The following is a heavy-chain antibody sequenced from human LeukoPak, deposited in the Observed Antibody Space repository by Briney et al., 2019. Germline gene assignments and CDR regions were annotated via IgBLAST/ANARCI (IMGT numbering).Heavy chain of an antibody. J-gene: IGHJ4*02. CDR3: AKRTSENYYFDY. Sequence: GGSLGLSCAASGFTFSSYDMGWVRQAPGKGLEWVSAISSSGASTYYADSVKGRFTISRDNSKNTLYLQMNSLRAEDTAVYYCAKRTSENYYFDYWGQGTLVTVSS. CDR1: GFTFSSYD. V-gene: IGHV3-23*01. CDR2: ISSSGAST. D-gene: IGHD1-7*01.